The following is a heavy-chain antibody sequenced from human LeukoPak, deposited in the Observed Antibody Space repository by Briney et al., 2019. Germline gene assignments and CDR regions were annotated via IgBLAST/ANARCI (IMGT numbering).Heavy chain of an antibody. D-gene: IGHD6-19*01. Sequence: SETLSLTCTVSGGSIGSYYWSWIRQPPGKGLEWIGYIYYSGSTNYNPSLKSRVTISVDTSKNQFSLKLSSVTAADTAVYYCARVSGYSSGWYPGDWFDPWGQGTLVTVSS. V-gene: IGHV4-59*01. CDR2: IYYSGST. CDR3: ARVSGYSSGWYPGDWFDP. J-gene: IGHJ5*02. CDR1: GGSIGSYY.